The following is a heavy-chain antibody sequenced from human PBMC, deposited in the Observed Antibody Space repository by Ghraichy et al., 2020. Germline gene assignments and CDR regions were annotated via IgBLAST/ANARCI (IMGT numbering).Heavy chain of an antibody. CDR1: GYSFTNYW. J-gene: IGHJ6*03. D-gene: IGHD1-20*01. V-gene: IGHV5-10-1*01. Sequence: GESLNISCKGSGYSFTNYWITWVRQMPGKGLEWMGRIDPDDSYTNYSPSFQGHVTISADKSISTAYLQWSSLKASDTAMYYCARRRTSITPSFYYYYMDVWGKGTTVTVSS. CDR3: ARRRTSITPSFYYYYMDV. CDR2: IDPDDSYT.